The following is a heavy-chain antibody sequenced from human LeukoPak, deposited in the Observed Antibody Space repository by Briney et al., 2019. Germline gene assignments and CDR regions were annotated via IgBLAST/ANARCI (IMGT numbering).Heavy chain of an antibody. CDR3: ARRYCSSTSCRLGWFDP. Sequence: PETLSLTCAVSGYSLSSGYYWGWIRQPPGKGLEWIGIIYHSGSTYYNPSLKSRVTISVDTSKNQFSLKLSSVTAADTAVYYCARRYCSSTSCRLGWFDPWGQGTLVTVSS. V-gene: IGHV4-38-2*01. D-gene: IGHD2-2*01. J-gene: IGHJ5*02. CDR1: GYSLSSGYY. CDR2: IYHSGST.